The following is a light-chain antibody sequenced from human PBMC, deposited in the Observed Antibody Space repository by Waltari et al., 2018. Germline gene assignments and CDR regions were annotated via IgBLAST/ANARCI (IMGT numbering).Light chain of an antibody. CDR1: QSVSSK. CDR3: QQESNWSYS. Sequence: EIVMTQSPATLSLSPGERATLSCRASQSVSSKLAWYQQKPGQAPRLLIYDASSRATGSPDRFSGGGSGTEFTLTISSLEPEDVAVYFCQQESNWSYSFGQGTKVEI. J-gene: IGKJ2*03. V-gene: IGKV3D-15*01. CDR2: DAS.